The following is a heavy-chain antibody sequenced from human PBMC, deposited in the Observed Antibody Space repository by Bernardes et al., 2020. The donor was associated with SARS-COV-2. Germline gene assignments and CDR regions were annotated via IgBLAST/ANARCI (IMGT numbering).Heavy chain of an antibody. D-gene: IGHD1-26*01. CDR2: I. J-gene: IGHJ4*02. V-gene: IGHV3-21*01. CDR3: TRDIPFSGTY. Sequence: IFYADSVKGRFTISRDNTKNSLYLQMNSLRAEDTAVYYCTRDIPFSGTYWGQGTLVTVSS.